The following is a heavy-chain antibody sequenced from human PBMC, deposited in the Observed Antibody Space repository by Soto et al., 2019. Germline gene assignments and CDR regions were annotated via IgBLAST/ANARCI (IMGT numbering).Heavy chain of an antibody. Sequence: SETLSLTCTVSGDSISTYYWSWIRQPPGKGLEWIGDIYNSGTTNYNPSLKSRVTISVDTSKNQFSLKLNSVTAADTAVYYCARGTAADYLGQVTLVTVSS. CDR1: GDSISTYY. D-gene: IGHD6-25*01. CDR2: IYNSGTT. V-gene: IGHV4-59*01. CDR3: ARGTAADY. J-gene: IGHJ4*02.